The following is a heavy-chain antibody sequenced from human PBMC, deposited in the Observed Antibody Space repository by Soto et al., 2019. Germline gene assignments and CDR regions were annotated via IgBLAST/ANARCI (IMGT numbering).Heavy chain of an antibody. J-gene: IGHJ4*02. D-gene: IGHD4-17*01. CDR2: INSDGGST. Sequence: PGGSLRLSCAASGFTFSSYWMHWVRQAPGKGLVWVSRINSDGGSTSYGDSVRGRFTISRDNARNTLYLQMNSLRPEDTAVYYCARALPKDYGDSGRFDYWGQGTLVTVSS. V-gene: IGHV3-74*01. CDR1: GFTFSSYW. CDR3: ARALPKDYGDSGRFDY.